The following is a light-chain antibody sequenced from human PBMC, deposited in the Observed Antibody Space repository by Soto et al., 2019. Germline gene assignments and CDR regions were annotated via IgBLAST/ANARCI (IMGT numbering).Light chain of an antibody. CDR3: QQYGVSPLT. V-gene: IGKV3-20*01. CDR2: GAF. CDR1: ESLITKA. Sequence: EIVLTQSPGTLSLSPGATATVSCRATESLITKALAWYQQKPGQAPRLLIYGAFTRDADIPDRFNGSGSGTDFALTISRLELEDFAVYYCQQYGVSPLTFGPGTKVEIK. J-gene: IGKJ3*01.